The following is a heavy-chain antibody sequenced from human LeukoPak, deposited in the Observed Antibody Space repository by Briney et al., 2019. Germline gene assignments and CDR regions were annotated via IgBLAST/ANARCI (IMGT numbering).Heavy chain of an antibody. V-gene: IGHV3-33*06. CDR3: AKVTDSSGYFPSDY. Sequence: TGGSLRLSCAASGFTFSSYAMHWVRQAPGKGLEWVAVIWYDGSNKYYVDSVKGRSTISRDNSKNTLYLQMNSLRADDTAVYYCAKVTDSSGYFPSDYWGQGTLVTVSS. D-gene: IGHD3-22*01. CDR1: GFTFSSYA. J-gene: IGHJ4*02. CDR2: IWYDGSNK.